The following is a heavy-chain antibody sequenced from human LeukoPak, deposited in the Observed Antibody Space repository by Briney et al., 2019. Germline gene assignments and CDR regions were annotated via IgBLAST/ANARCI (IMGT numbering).Heavy chain of an antibody. V-gene: IGHV3-20*01. J-gene: IGHJ3*02. CDR2: INWNGGST. CDR1: GFTFDDYG. Sequence: RTGGSLRLSCAASGFTFDDYGMSWVRQAPGKGLEWVSGINWNGGSTGYADSVKGRFTISRDNAKNSLYLQMNSLRAEDTALYHCARDRLHSTSGDAFDIWGQGTMVTVSS. CDR3: ARDRLHSTSGDAFDI. D-gene: IGHD3-10*01.